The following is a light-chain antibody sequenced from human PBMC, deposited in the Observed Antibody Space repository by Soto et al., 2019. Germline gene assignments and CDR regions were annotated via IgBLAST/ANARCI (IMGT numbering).Light chain of an antibody. CDR1: QNIERY. Sequence: IVRTQSPATLSVSPGERATLSCRASQNIERYMAWYQQKTGRATSLIIHDASTLDRGVPARFSGSGSGTEFTLIISNLQPDEFATYDCQQFKDCLWTFGQGTKVDIK. CDR3: QQFKDCLWT. CDR2: DAS. J-gene: IGKJ1*01. V-gene: IGKV1-5*01.